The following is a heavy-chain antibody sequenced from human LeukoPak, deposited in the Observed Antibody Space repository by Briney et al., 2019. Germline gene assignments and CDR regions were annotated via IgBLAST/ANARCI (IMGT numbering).Heavy chain of an antibody. D-gene: IGHD6-19*01. J-gene: IGHJ4*02. V-gene: IGHV4-59*08. CDR1: GGTISSCY. CDR2: IHDSGST. CDR3: ARWYYSGWAFDY. Sequence: TSVTLSLTCIVSGGTISSCYWNWIRQRPGNEPDWIGYIHDSGSTKYNPSLKSRVTISVDTSKNQFSLKLSSVTAADTAVYYCARWYYSGWAFDYWGQGTLVTVSS.